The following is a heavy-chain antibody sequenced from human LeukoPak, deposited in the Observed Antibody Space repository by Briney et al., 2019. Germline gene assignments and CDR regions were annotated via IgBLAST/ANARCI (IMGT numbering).Heavy chain of an antibody. V-gene: IGHV3-23*01. Sequence: GGSLRLSCAASGFTFSEYAMHWVRQAPGKGLEWVSAISGSGGSTYYADSVKGRFTISRDNSKNTLYLQMNSLRAEDTAVYYCAKVPYCGGDCYGDYWGQGTLVTVSS. CDR1: GFTFSEYA. CDR2: ISGSGGST. D-gene: IGHD2-21*02. CDR3: AKVPYCGGDCYGDY. J-gene: IGHJ4*02.